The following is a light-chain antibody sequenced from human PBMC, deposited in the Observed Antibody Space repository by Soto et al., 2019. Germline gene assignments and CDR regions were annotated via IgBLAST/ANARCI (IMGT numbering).Light chain of an antibody. CDR1: QGISSY. CDR3: QQYYSYPWT. CDR2: AAS. Sequence: AIRMTQSPSSLSASTGDRVTITCPASQGISSYFAWYQQKPGKAPKLLIYAASTLQSGVPSRFSGSGSGTDFTLTISCXQSEDLATYYCQQYYSYPWTFGQGTKVDIK. V-gene: IGKV1-8*01. J-gene: IGKJ1*01.